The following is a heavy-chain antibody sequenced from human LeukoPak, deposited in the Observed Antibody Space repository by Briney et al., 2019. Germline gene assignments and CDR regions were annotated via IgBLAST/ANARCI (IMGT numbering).Heavy chain of an antibody. CDR3: AKDLGSSGWYGGNYFDC. CDR2: INSDGSST. Sequence: GGSLRLSCAASGFTFSDHYMDWVRQAPGKGLVWVSRINSDGSSTSYADSVKGRFTISRDNAKNTLYLQMNSLRAEDTAVYYCAKDLGSSGWYGGNYFDCWGQGTLVTVSS. CDR1: GFTFSDHY. D-gene: IGHD6-19*01. V-gene: IGHV3-74*01. J-gene: IGHJ4*02.